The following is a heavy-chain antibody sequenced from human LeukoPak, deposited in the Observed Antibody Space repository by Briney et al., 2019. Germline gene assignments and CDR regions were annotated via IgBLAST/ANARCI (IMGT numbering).Heavy chain of an antibody. CDR2: VSGSGGST. D-gene: IGHD5-12*01. Sequence: QTGGSLRLSCAASGFTFSSYAMSWVRQAPGKGLEWVSSVSGSGGSTYYADSVKGRFTISRDNSKNTLYLQMNSLRAEDTAVYYCAKDLDIVATITGNWGQGTLVTVSS. CDR1: GFTFSSYA. CDR3: AKDLDIVATITGN. J-gene: IGHJ4*02. V-gene: IGHV3-23*01.